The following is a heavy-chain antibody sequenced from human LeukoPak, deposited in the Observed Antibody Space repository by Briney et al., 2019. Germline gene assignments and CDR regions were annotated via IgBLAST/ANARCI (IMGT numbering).Heavy chain of an antibody. J-gene: IGHJ4*02. D-gene: IGHD6-19*01. V-gene: IGHV4-61*02. Sequence: SQTLSLTCTVSGGSISSGSYYWSWIRQPAGEGLEWIGRIYTSGSTNYNPSLKSRVTISVDTSKNQFSLKLSSVTAADTAVYYCARGPDEQWLVPFDYRGQGTLVTVSS. CDR1: GGSISSGSYY. CDR2: IYTSGST. CDR3: ARGPDEQWLVPFDY.